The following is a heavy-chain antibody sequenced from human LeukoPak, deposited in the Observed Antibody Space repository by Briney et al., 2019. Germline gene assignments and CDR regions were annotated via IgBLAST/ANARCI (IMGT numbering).Heavy chain of an antibody. CDR2: IKQDGSEK. CDR1: GFTFSSYW. J-gene: IGHJ4*02. D-gene: IGHD6-19*01. Sequence: GGSLRLSCAASGFTFSSYWMSWVRQAPGKGLEWVANIKQDGSEKYYVDSVKGRFTISRDNAENSLYLQMNSLRAEDTAVYYCARVGSAWTPDYWGQGTLVTVSS. V-gene: IGHV3-7*01. CDR3: ARVGSAWTPDY.